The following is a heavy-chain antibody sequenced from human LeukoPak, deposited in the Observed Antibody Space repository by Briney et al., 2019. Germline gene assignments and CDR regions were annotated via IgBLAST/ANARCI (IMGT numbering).Heavy chain of an antibody. V-gene: IGHV1-69*01. Sequence: SVKVSCKASGGTFSSYAISWVRQAPGQGLEWMGGIIPIFGTANYAQKFQGRVMITADESTSTAYMELSSLRSEDTAVYYCARAADFWSGYSSGIDYWGQGTLVTVSS. CDR3: ARAADFWSGYSSGIDY. CDR1: GGTFSSYA. J-gene: IGHJ4*02. CDR2: IIPIFGTA. D-gene: IGHD3-3*01.